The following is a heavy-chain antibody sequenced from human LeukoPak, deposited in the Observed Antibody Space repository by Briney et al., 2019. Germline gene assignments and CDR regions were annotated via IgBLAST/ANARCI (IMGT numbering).Heavy chain of an antibody. CDR2: IYHSGST. CDR1: GGSISSGGYY. CDR3: ARVLGGWYYFDY. Sequence: SETLSLTCTVSGGSISSGGYYWSWIRQPPGKGLEWIGYIYHSGSTYYNPSLKSRVTISVDRSKNQFSLKLSSVTAADTAVYYCARVLGGWYYFDYWGQGTLVTVSS. V-gene: IGHV4-30-2*01. D-gene: IGHD6-19*01. J-gene: IGHJ4*02.